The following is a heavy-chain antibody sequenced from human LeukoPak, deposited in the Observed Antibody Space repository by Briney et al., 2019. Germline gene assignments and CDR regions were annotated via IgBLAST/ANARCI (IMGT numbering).Heavy chain of an antibody. J-gene: IGHJ5*02. Sequence: GGSLRLSCAASGLTFSSYAMSWVRQAPGKGLEWVSAVSGSGGSTYYADSVQGRFTISRDNSKNTLYLQMNSLRAEDTAVYYCAKERSAPWPNWFDPWGQGTLVTVPS. CDR3: AKERSAPWPNWFDP. D-gene: IGHD6-25*01. CDR2: VSGSGGST. CDR1: GLTFSSYA. V-gene: IGHV3-23*01.